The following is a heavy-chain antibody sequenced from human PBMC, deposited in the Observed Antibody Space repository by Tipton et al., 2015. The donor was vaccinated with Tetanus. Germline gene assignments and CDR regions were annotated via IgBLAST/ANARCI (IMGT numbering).Heavy chain of an antibody. CDR3: ATVGLVTASVKY. J-gene: IGHJ4*01. V-gene: IGHV4-34*09. CDR2: IYYSGTT. Sequence: LRLSCAASGFPFSNYAMSWVRQAPGKGLEWIGSIYYSGTTHYNPSLKSRVTISLDRSKNQFSLKLTSVTAADTAVYYCATVGLVTASVKYWGQGTLVTVSS. CDR1: GFPFSNYA. D-gene: IGHD2-21*02.